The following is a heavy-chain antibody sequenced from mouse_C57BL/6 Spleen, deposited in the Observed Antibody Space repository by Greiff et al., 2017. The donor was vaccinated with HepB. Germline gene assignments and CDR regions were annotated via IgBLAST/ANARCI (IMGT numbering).Heavy chain of an antibody. D-gene: IGHD2-1*01. J-gene: IGHJ4*01. CDR2: IHPNSGST. Sequence: QVQLQQSGAELVKPGASVKLSCKASGYTFTSYWMHWVKQRPGQGLEWIGMIHPNSGSTNYNEKFKSKATLTVDKSSSTAYMQLSSLTSEDSAVYYCARVYYGILLYAMDYWGQGTSVTVSS. CDR1: GYTFTSYW. CDR3: ARVYYGILLYAMDY. V-gene: IGHV1-64*01.